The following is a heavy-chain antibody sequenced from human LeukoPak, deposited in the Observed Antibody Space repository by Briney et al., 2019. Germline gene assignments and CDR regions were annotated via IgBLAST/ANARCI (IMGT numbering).Heavy chain of an antibody. D-gene: IGHD1/OR15-1a*01. CDR3: ARASWLEQTSYFDY. CDR1: GGPIRTYY. Sequence: SETLSLTCSVWGGPIRTYYWSWIRQPPGKGLEGIGYIYYTGSANYNPSLKSRVTISVDTSKNQFSLKLTSVTAADTAVYYCARASWLEQTSYFDYWGQGTLVTVSS. CDR2: IYYTGSA. V-gene: IGHV4-59*13. J-gene: IGHJ4*02.